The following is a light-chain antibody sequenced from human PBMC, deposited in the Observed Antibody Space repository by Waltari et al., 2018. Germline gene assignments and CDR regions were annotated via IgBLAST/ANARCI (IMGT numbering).Light chain of an antibody. CDR3: QHNVRLPVT. Sequence: IVLTQSPGTLSLSPGESATLSCRARQNVGRSLVWYQQKPGQAPRLLIYDTSTRATCIPDRFSGSGSGTDFSLSIARLEPEDFAVYYCQHNVRLPVTFGQGTKVEI. V-gene: IGKV3-20*01. J-gene: IGKJ1*01. CDR1: QNVGRS. CDR2: DTS.